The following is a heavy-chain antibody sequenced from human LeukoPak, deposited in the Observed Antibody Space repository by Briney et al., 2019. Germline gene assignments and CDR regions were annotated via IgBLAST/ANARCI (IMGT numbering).Heavy chain of an antibody. J-gene: IGHJ6*03. CDR3: ARDVMVRGVRFYYYYMDV. CDR2: INPNSGGT. V-gene: IGHV1-2*02. CDR1: GYTFTGYY. Sequence: GASVKVSCKASGYTFTGYYMHWVRQAPGQGLEWMGWINPNSGGTNYAQKFQGRVTMTRDTSISTAYMELSRLRSDDTAVYYCARDVMVRGVRFYYYYMDVWGKGTTVTISS. D-gene: IGHD3-10*01.